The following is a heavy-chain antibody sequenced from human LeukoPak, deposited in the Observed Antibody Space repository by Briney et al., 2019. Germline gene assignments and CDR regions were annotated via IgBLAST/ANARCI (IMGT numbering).Heavy chain of an antibody. CDR3: ARDTYDILTGYYKWAFDI. V-gene: IGHV3-21*06. Sequence: PGGSLRLSCAASGFTFSSYTMNWVRQAPGKGLEWVSSISSSSSYIYYADSVKGRFTIPRDNAKNSLYLQMNSLRAEDTAVYYCARDTYDILTGYYKWAFDIWGQGTMVTVSS. CDR2: ISSSSSYI. CDR1: GFTFSSYT. D-gene: IGHD3-9*01. J-gene: IGHJ3*02.